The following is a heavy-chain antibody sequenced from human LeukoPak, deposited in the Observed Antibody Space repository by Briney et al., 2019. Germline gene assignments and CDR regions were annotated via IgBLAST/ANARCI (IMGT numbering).Heavy chain of an antibody. CDR2: MNPNSGNT. D-gene: IGHD5-18*01. CDR3: ARGRRGYSYGYREYYFDY. Sequence: ASVKVSCKASGYTFTSYDINGVRQATGQGLEWMGWMNPNSGNTGYAQKFQGRVTMTRNTSISTAYMELSSLRSEDTAVYYCARGRRGYSYGYREYYFDYWGQGTLVTVSS. CDR1: GYTFTSYD. V-gene: IGHV1-8*01. J-gene: IGHJ4*02.